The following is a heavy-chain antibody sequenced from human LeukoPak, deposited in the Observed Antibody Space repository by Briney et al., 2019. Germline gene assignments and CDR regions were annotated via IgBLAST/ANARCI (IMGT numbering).Heavy chain of an antibody. Sequence: GGSLRLSCSASGFTFSDYWMMWVRQAPGKGLEWVGNIRQDDSEKNYVDSVKGRFTISRDNAKFSLYLQMNSLRAEDTAIYYCATYRKVGTWDPRFNYWGQGTLVTVSS. CDR3: ATYRKVGTWDPRFNY. J-gene: IGHJ4*02. CDR1: GFTFSDYW. V-gene: IGHV3-7*01. CDR2: IRQDDSEK. D-gene: IGHD4-23*01.